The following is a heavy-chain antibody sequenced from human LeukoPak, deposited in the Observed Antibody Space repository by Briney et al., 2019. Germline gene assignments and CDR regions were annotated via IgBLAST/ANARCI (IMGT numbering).Heavy chain of an antibody. J-gene: IGHJ4*02. CDR2: ISAYNGNT. V-gene: IGHV1-18*01. D-gene: IGHD3-10*01. CDR3: ARSPSTYYYGSGSYTGYFDY. Sequence: ASVKVSCKASGVTFSSYGISWVRQAPGQGLEWMGWISAYNGNTNYAQNLQGRVTMTTDTSTSTAYMELRSLRSDDTAVYYCARSPSTYYYGSGSYTGYFDYWGQGTLVTVSS. CDR1: GVTFSSYG.